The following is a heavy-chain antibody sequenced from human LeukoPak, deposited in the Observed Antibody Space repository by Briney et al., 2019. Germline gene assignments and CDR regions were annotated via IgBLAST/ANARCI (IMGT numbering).Heavy chain of an antibody. D-gene: IGHD3-16*02. Sequence: GGSLRLSCAASGFTFSSYAMSWVRQAPGKGLEWVSAISGSGGSTYYADSVKGRFTISRDNSKNTLYLQMNSLRAEDTAVYYCARGIVITFGGVIAPPNDAFDIWGQGTMVTVSS. V-gene: IGHV3-23*01. J-gene: IGHJ3*02. CDR2: ISGSGGST. CDR3: ARGIVITFGGVIAPPNDAFDI. CDR1: GFTFSSYA.